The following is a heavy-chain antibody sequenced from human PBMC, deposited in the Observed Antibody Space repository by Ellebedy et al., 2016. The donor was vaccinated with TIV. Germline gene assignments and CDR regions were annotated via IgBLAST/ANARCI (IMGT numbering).Heavy chain of an antibody. CDR1: GGSISSYY. V-gene: IGHV4-59*01. CDR2: IYYSGST. D-gene: IGHD1-26*01. Sequence: MPSETLSLTCTVSGGSISSYYWSWIRQPPGKGLEWIGYIYYSGSTNYNPSLKSRVTISVDTSKNQFSLKLSSVTAADTAVYYCARGLRGSYDYWGQGTLVIVSS. CDR3: ARGLRGSYDY. J-gene: IGHJ4*02.